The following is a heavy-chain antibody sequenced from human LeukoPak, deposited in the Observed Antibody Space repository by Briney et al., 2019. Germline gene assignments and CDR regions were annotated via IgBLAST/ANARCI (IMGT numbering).Heavy chain of an antibody. CDR3: ETRPRGAAPDFDY. D-gene: IGHD6-6*01. V-gene: IGHV3-23*01. J-gene: IGHJ4*02. CDR1: GFSFSTYD. CDR2: ITANTRGSIT. Sequence: PGGSLRLSCVTSGFSFSTYDMSWVRQAPGKGLEWVSGITANTRGSITYYADSVKGRFTISRDSSKDTLYLQMNSLRAEDTAVYYCETRPRGAAPDFDYWGQGTLVTVSP.